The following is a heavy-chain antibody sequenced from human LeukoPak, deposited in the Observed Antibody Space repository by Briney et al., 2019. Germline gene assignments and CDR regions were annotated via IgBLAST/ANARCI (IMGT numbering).Heavy chain of an antibody. J-gene: IGHJ4*02. V-gene: IGHV4-59*08. D-gene: IGHD1-26*01. Sequence: KPSETLSLTCTVSGGSISSYYWSWIRQPPGKGLEWIGYIYYSGRTNYNPSLKSRLTISVDMSKSQFSLKLSSVTAADTAMYYCARHYNSDQLDYWGQGTLVTVSS. CDR1: GGSISSYY. CDR2: IYYSGRT. CDR3: ARHYNSDQLDY.